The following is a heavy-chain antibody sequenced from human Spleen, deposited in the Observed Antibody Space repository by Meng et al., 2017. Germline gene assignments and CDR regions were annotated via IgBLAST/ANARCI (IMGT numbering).Heavy chain of an antibody. V-gene: IGHV4-34*01. D-gene: IGHD3-22*01. CDR3: ARDYSSGYSTATDY. Sequence: SQTLSLTCAVYGGSFSGYYWSWIRQPPGKGLEWIGEINHSGSTNYNPSLKSRVTISVDTSKNQFSLKLSSVTAADTAVYYCARDYSSGYSTATDYWGQGTLVTVSS. CDR2: INHSGST. CDR1: GGSFSGYY. J-gene: IGHJ4*02.